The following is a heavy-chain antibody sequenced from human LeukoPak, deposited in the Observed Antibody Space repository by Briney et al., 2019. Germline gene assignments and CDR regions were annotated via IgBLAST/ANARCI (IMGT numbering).Heavy chain of an antibody. CDR2: IWYDGSNK. CDR1: GFTFSSYG. Sequence: PGGSLRLSCAASGFTFSSYGMHWVRQAPGKGLEWVAVIWYDGSNKYYADSVKGRFTISRDNSKNTLYLQMNSLRAEDTAVYYCAKVGGYSYGYFDYWRQGTLVTVSS. V-gene: IGHV3-33*06. CDR3: AKVGGYSYGYFDY. D-gene: IGHD5-18*01. J-gene: IGHJ4*02.